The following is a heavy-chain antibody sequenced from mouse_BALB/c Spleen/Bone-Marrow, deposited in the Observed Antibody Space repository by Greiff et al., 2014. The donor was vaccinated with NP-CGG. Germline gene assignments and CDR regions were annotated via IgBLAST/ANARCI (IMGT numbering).Heavy chain of an antibody. CDR1: GYTFSSYW. J-gene: IGHJ3*01. CDR2: ILPGSGST. Sequence: VQLQQSGAELMKPGASVKISCKATGYTFSSYWIEWVKQRPGHGLEWIGEILPGSGSTNYNEKFKGKATFTADTSSNTAYMQLSSPTSEDSAVYYCAREDGNHVGFAYWGQGTLVTVSA. V-gene: IGHV1-9*01. CDR3: AREDGNHVGFAY. D-gene: IGHD2-1*01.